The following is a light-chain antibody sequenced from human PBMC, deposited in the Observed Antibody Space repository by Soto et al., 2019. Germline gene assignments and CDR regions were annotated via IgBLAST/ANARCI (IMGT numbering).Light chain of an antibody. J-gene: IGKJ1*01. CDR3: QHYVSFSRT. CDR1: DNIGPW. Sequence: IRMTQSPSSFSASTGDRVAITCRASDNIGPWVAWYQQKPGKAPKLLIFKAANLADEVPSRFAGSGSGTDFTLTITRLQPDDFATYYCQHYVSFSRTFGQGTKVEV. V-gene: IGKV1-5*03. CDR2: KAA.